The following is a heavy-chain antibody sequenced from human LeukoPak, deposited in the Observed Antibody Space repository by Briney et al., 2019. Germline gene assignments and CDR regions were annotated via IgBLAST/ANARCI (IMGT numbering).Heavy chain of an antibody. J-gene: IGHJ4*02. CDR2: IDGSSRSI. D-gene: IGHD5-24*01. V-gene: IGHV3-48*02. CDR3: ARKMAL. CDR1: GFSFSSYG. Sequence: PGGSLRLSCAASGFSFSSYGMNWVRQAPGKGLEWVSYIDGSSRSIYYADSVKGRFTVSRDNAKNSLFLQMNSLRDEDTAVYFCARKMALWGQGTSVTVSS.